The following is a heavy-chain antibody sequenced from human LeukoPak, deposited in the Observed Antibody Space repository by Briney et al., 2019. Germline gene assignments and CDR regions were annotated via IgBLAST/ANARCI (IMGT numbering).Heavy chain of an antibody. J-gene: IGHJ4*02. V-gene: IGHV1-58*01. CDR1: GFAFSYSA. CDR3: AADRAQQGGATAY. CDR2: IVVGSGNT. Sequence: GTSVKVSCKASGFAFSYSAVQWVRQARGQRLEWIGWIVVGSGNTNYAQKFQERVTITRDMSTSTVYMEVTSLRSDDTAVYYCAADRAQQGGATAYWGQGTLVTVYS. D-gene: IGHD1-26*01.